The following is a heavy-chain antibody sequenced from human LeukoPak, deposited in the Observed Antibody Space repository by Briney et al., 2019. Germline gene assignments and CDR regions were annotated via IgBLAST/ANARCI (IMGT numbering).Heavy chain of an antibody. Sequence: PGGSLRLSCAASGFTVSSNYMSWVRQAPGKGLEWVSSVSNSGSMTYYADSMKGRFTVSRDNAKNSLYLQMNSLRADDTAVYYCARRMYISNWDWGQGTLVTVSS. V-gene: IGHV3-11*04. D-gene: IGHD6-13*01. J-gene: IGHJ4*02. CDR3: ARRMYISNWD. CDR1: GFTVSSNY. CDR2: VSNSGSMT.